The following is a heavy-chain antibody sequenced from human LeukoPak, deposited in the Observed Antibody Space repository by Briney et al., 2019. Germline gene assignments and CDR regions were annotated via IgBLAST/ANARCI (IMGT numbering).Heavy chain of an antibody. V-gene: IGHV3-66*01. CDR3: AGSIAYCGGDCRLGDY. CDR2: IYSVGST. D-gene: IGHD2-21*02. CDR1: GGSISSYY. Sequence: ETLSLTCTVSGGSISSYYWSWVRQAPGKGLEWVSVIYSVGSTYYADSVKGRFTISRDTSRNTFYLQMNSLRAEDTAVYYCAGSIAYCGGDCRLGDYWGQGTLVTVSS. J-gene: IGHJ4*02.